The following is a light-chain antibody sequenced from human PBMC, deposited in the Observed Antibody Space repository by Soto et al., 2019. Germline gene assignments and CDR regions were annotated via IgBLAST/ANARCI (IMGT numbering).Light chain of an antibody. J-gene: IGKJ3*01. CDR2: GAS. Sequence: EIVMTQSPATLSVSPGERATLSCRASQSVSSNLAWYQQKPGQAPRLLIYGASTRATGIPARFSGSGSGTEFILTISSLQSEDFAVYYCQQYNNWPRTFGPGIKVDIK. CDR3: QQYNNWPRT. V-gene: IGKV3-15*01. CDR1: QSVSSN.